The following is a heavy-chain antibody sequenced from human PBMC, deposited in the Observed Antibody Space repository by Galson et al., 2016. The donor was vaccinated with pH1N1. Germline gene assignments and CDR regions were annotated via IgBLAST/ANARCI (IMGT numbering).Heavy chain of an antibody. CDR3: ARPWFAELWDWYFDL. Sequence: LSLTCTVSGGSIGANYWGWIRQPPGKGLEWIGSICYSGSTYYNPSLKSRVTISVDTSKNQFSLKLSSVTAADTAVYYCARPWFAELWDWYFDLWGRGTLVTVSS. V-gene: IGHV4-39*01. CDR2: ICYSGST. J-gene: IGHJ2*01. CDR1: GGSIGANY. D-gene: IGHD3-10*01.